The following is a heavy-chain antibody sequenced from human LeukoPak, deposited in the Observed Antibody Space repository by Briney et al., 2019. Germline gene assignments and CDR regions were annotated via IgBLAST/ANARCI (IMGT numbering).Heavy chain of an antibody. D-gene: IGHD1-1*01. V-gene: IGHV4-34*01. CDR1: GGSFSGYY. Sequence: PSETLSLTCAVYGGSFSGYYWSWIRQPPGKGLEWIGEINHSGSTNYNPSLKSRVTISVDTSKNQFSLKLSSVTAADTAVYYCARCWRRICEFDYWGQGTLVTVSS. CDR2: INHSGST. J-gene: IGHJ4*02. CDR3: ARCWRRICEFDY.